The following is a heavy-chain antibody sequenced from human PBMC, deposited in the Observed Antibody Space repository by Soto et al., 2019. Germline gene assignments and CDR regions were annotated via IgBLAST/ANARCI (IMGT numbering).Heavy chain of an antibody. CDR2: IYYSGST. CDR3: ARHSLGYYYYYGMDV. V-gene: IGHV4-39*01. J-gene: IGHJ6*02. CDR1: GGSISSSSYY. Sequence: PEETLSLTCTVSGGSISSSSYYWGWIRQPPGKGLEWIGSIYYSGSTYYNPSLKSRVTISVDTSKNQFSLKLSSVTAADTAVYHCARHSLGYYYYYGMDVWGQGTTVTVSS. D-gene: IGHD6-13*01.